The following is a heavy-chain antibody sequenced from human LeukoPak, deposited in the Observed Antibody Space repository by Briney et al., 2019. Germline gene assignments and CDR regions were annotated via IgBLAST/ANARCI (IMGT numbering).Heavy chain of an antibody. D-gene: IGHD3-9*01. V-gene: IGHV3-33*01. Sequence: GGSLRLSCAASGFTFSHHGMTWVRQSPGKGLEWVAIIWSDGSATYYGDSVKGRFTISRDNFKNTLFLEMTSLRADDTAVYYCARGGEPHLTGPSNWFDLWGQGTLVTVSS. CDR2: IWSDGSAT. CDR3: ARGGEPHLTGPSNWFDL. CDR1: GFTFSHHG. J-gene: IGHJ5*02.